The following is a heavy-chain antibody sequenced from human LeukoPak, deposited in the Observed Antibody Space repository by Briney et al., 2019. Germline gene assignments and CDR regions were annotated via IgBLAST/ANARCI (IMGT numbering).Heavy chain of an antibody. CDR2: IYYSGST. J-gene: IGHJ6*02. Sequence: SETLSLTCTVSGGSISSYYWSWIRQPPGKGLEWIGYIYYSGSTNYNPSLKSRVTISVDTSKNQFSLKLSSVTAADTAVYYCARGIVGTYYYYGMDFWGQGTLVTVSS. CDR1: GGSISSYY. V-gene: IGHV4-59*01. D-gene: IGHD1-1*01. CDR3: ARGIVGTYYYYGMDF.